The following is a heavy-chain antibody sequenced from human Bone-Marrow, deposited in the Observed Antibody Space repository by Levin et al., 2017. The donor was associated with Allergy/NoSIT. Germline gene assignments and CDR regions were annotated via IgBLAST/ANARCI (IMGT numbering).Heavy chain of an antibody. V-gene: IGHV3-15*01. CDR3: VTDLESGWFGEN. CDR2: LKSKSDGGTT. Sequence: ETLSLTCAASGFSFTYAWMSWVRQAPGKGLEWVGRLKSKSDGGTTDYAAPVKGRFSISWDDSKNTLHLQMNSLKTEDAAVYYCVTDLESGWFGENWGQGTLVTVSS. D-gene: IGHD3-10*01. CDR1: GFSFTYAW. J-gene: IGHJ4*02.